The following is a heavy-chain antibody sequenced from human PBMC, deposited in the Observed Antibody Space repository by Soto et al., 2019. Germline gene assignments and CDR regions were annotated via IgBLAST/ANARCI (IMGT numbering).Heavy chain of an antibody. D-gene: IGHD6-13*01. CDR3: ARASHKQQLVWARAFDI. J-gene: IGHJ3*02. V-gene: IGHV1-69*01. CDR2: IIPIFGTA. Sequence: QVQLVQSGAEVKKPGASVKVSCKASGGTFSSYAISWVRQAPGQGLAWMGGIIPIFGTANYAQKFPCRVTITADESTSTAYMELSSLRSEDTAVYYCARASHKQQLVWARAFDIWGQGTMVTVSS. CDR1: GGTFSSYA.